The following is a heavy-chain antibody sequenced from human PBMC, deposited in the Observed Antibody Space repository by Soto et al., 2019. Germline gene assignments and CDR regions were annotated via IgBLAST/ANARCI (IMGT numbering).Heavy chain of an antibody. V-gene: IGHV1-8*01. Sequence: ASVKVSCKASGYTFTSYDINWVRQATGQGLEWMGWMNPNSGNTGYAQKFQGRVTITRDTSASTAYMELSSLRSEDTAVYYCARPYSGSYVNFDYWGQGTLVTVSS. CDR3: ARPYSGSYVNFDY. J-gene: IGHJ4*02. D-gene: IGHD1-26*01. CDR2: MNPNSGNT. CDR1: GYTFTSYD.